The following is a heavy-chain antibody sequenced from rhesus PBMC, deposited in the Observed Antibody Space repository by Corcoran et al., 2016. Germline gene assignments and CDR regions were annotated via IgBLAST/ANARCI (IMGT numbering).Heavy chain of an antibody. CDR3: ARSIAAAGMSFDY. V-gene: IGHV4-76*01. D-gene: IGHD6-25*01. J-gene: IGHJ4*01. CDR1: GGSISSGYD. Sequence: QVQLQESGPGVVKPSETLSLTCAVSGGSISSGYDWSWIRQPPGKGLEWIGYIYGSSGSTNYNPSLENRGTLSQDASKIQVARKLSSVNAADTAVYDCARSIAAAGMSFDYWGQGVLVTVSS. CDR2: IYGSSGST.